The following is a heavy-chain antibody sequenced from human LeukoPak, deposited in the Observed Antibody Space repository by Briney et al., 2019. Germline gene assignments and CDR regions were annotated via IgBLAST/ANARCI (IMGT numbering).Heavy chain of an antibody. Sequence: GASVKVSCKASGYTFTSYGISWVRQAPGQGLEWMGWISAYNGNTNYAQKFQGRVTITADESTSTAYMELSSLRSEDTAVYYCARDRIGEYYDFWSGYYGGYFDYWGQGTLVTVSS. CDR2: ISAYNGNT. CDR1: GYTFTSYG. J-gene: IGHJ4*02. CDR3: ARDRIGEYYDFWSGYYGGYFDY. D-gene: IGHD3-3*01. V-gene: IGHV1-18*01.